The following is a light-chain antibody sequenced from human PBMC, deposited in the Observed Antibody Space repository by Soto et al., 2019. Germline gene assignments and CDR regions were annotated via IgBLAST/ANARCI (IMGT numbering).Light chain of an antibody. V-gene: IGLV1-47*01. J-gene: IGLJ1*01. CDR2: RNN. CDR1: SSNIGSNY. Sequence: QSVLTQPPSASGTPGQRVTISCSGSSSNIGSNYVYWYQQLPGTAPKLLIYRNNQRPSGVPDRFSGSQSGTSASLAISGLRSEAEADYYCAAWDDSLSGLYVFGTGTKLTVL. CDR3: AAWDDSLSGLYV.